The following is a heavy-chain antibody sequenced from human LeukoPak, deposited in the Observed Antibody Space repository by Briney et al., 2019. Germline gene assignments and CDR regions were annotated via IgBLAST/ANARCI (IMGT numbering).Heavy chain of an antibody. J-gene: IGHJ2*01. CDR1: GYTFISHH. V-gene: IGHV1-46*01. CDR2: INPDGGTT. CDR3: TRGRFDGDNDGRRSYASYFDT. D-gene: IGHD3-16*01. Sequence: ASVKVSCKTSGYTFISHHLHWVRQAPGQGLEWMGVINPDGGTTIYAQNFQGRVTMTRHLSTSRVYRVLNGLSSEATAMFYFTRGRFDGDNDGRRSYASYFDTWGRGYLVTVSS.